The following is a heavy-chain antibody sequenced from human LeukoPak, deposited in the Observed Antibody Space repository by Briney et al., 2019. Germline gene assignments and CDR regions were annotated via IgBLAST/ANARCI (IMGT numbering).Heavy chain of an antibody. CDR3: ARDYSSSSGYFDY. D-gene: IGHD6-6*01. V-gene: IGHV1-46*01. CDR1: GYTFTPYY. J-gene: IGHJ4*02. Sequence: ASVKVSCKAYGYTFTPYYMHWVRQAPGQGLEWMGIINPTSANTRYAQKFQGRVTMTRDTSTSTVYMELSSLTSEDTAVYYCARDYSSSSGYFDYWGQGTLVTVSS. CDR2: INPTSANT.